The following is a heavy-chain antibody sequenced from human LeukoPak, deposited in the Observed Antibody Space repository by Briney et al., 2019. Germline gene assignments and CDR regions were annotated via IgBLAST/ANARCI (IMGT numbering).Heavy chain of an antibody. CDR2: IGVGGSNT. J-gene: IGHJ2*01. CDR1: GFTYSSCA. Sequence: PGASLRLSCAVSGFTYSSCAMTWVRQAPGKGLEWVSAIGVGGSNTFYADSVKGRFTISRDNSKNTLYLQVNSLRAEDTAVYYCAKAWTDYWYFDLWGRGTLVTVSS. V-gene: IGHV3-23*01. CDR3: AKAWTDYWYFDL. D-gene: IGHD3/OR15-3a*01.